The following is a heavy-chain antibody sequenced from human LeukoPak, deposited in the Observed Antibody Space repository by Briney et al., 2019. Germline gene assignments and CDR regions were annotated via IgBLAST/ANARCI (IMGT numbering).Heavy chain of an antibody. Sequence: GGSLRLSCAASGFTFSSYAMHWVRQAPGKGLEWVALISYDESNKYYADSVKGRFTISRDNSKNTLYLQMNSLRAEDTAVYYCARDFGTVTTSEVSLVFDYWGQGTLVTVSS. J-gene: IGHJ4*02. CDR1: GFTFSSYA. CDR3: ARDFGTVTTSEVSLVFDY. V-gene: IGHV3-30*04. CDR2: ISYDESNK. D-gene: IGHD4-17*01.